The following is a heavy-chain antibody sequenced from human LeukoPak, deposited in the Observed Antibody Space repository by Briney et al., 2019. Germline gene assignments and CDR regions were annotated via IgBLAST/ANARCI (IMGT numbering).Heavy chain of an antibody. V-gene: IGHV3-30*18. Sequence: PGGSLRLSCAASGFTFSSYGMHWVRQAPGKGLEWVAVISYDGSNKYYADSVKGRFTISRDNSKNTLYLQMNSLRAEDTAVYYCAKVFEVRGARRPKDYWGQGTLVIVSS. CDR1: GFTFSSYG. CDR3: AKVFEVRGARRPKDY. D-gene: IGHD3-10*01. CDR2: ISYDGSNK. J-gene: IGHJ4*02.